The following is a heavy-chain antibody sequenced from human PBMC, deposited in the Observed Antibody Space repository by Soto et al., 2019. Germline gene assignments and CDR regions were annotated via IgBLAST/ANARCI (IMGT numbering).Heavy chain of an antibody. J-gene: IGHJ3*02. D-gene: IGHD3-22*01. CDR2: IYYSGST. CDR3: ARGPYYDSSGYYYPVAFDI. CDR1: GGSISSYY. V-gene: IGHV4-59*01. Sequence: SETLSLTCTVSGGSISSYYCSLIRQPPGKGLEWIGYIYYSGSTNYNPSLKSRVTISVDTSKNQFSLKLSSVTAADTAVYYCARGPYYDSSGYYYPVAFDIWGQGTMVTVSS.